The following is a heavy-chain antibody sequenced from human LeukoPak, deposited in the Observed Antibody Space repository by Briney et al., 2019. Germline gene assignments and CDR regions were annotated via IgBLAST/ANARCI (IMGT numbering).Heavy chain of an antibody. D-gene: IGHD3-16*01. CDR3: AYRPPGDESFDI. Sequence: GASVKVSCKVPGHTLSGLAMHWVRQATGKGLEWMGGSDPEDGETIYAQKFKGRVTMTEDTATDTAYMELRSLRSEDTAVYYCAYRPPGDESFDIWGQGTLVTVSS. V-gene: IGHV1-24*01. J-gene: IGHJ3*02. CDR2: SDPEDGET. CDR1: GHTLSGLA.